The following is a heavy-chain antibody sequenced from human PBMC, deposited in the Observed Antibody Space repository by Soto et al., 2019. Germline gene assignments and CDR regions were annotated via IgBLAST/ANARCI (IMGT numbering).Heavy chain of an antibody. D-gene: IGHD6-13*01. CDR1: GGTFRNYA. V-gene: IGHV1-69*01. CDR2: SIPVFGTA. CDR3: AIPLPKQQLVRGAFDH. J-gene: IGHJ4*02. Sequence: QVQLVQSGAEVKKPGSSVKLSCKTSGGTFRNYAINWVRQAPGQGLEWRGGSIPVFGTANYAQTFQGRFTITADDSTSTAYMELSSLRSEDTAVYYCAIPLPKQQLVRGAFDHWGQGTLVTVAS.